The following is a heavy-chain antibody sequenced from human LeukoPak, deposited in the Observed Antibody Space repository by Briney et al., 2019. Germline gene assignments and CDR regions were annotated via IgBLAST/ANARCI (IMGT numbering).Heavy chain of an antibody. J-gene: IGHJ4*02. CDR1: GFTFSEYY. D-gene: IGHD6-19*01. CDR3: ARETKIAVFARVADY. Sequence: PGGSLRLSCAASGFTFSEYYMSWIRQAPGKGLEWVSYISSSGSTIYYADSVKGRFTISRDNAKNSLYLQMNSLRAEDTAVYYCARETKIAVFARVADYWGQGTLVTVSS. V-gene: IGHV3-11*04. CDR2: ISSSGSTI.